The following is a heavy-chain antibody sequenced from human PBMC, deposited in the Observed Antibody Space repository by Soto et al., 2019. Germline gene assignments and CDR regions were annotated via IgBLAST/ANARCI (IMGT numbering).Heavy chain of an antibody. J-gene: IGHJ4*02. CDR1: GFTFGDYA. CDR2: IRYDIYDETT. V-gene: IGHV3-49*04. CDR3: TRGRDGYNPYYVLY. Sequence: QPGGSLRLSCTASGFTFGDYAINWVRQVPGKGLEWLGFIRYDIYDETTEYAASVRGRIIISSDDSKSMAYLQMDSLNTEATGVYYCTRGRDGYNPYYVLYWGQGALVTVSS. D-gene: IGHD3-16*01.